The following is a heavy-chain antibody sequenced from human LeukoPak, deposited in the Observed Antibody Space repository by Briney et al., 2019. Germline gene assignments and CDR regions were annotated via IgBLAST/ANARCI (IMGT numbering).Heavy chain of an antibody. Sequence: GGSLRLSCAASGFTLSSYWMNWVRQATGKGLESVANIKKDGSERYYVDSVKGRFTISRDNTKKSLYLQMNTLRAEDTAVYYCARDLAGPPQEAFDIWGQGTMVTVSS. CDR3: ARDLAGPPQEAFDI. CDR1: GFTLSSYW. J-gene: IGHJ3*02. V-gene: IGHV3-7*01. CDR2: IKKDGSER.